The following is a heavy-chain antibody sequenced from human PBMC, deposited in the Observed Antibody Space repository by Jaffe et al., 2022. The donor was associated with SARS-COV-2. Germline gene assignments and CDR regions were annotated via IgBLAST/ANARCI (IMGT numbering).Heavy chain of an antibody. Sequence: EVQLLESGGGLVQPGGSLRLSCAASGFTFSSYAMSWVRQAPGKGLEWVSAISGSGGSTYYADSVKGRFTISRDNSKNTLYLQMNSLRAEDTAVYYCAKGLGRAAAYKQPYYYYYGMDVWGQGTTVTVSS. CDR2: ISGSGGST. V-gene: IGHV3-23*01. CDR3: AKGLGRAAAYKQPYYYYYGMDV. CDR1: GFTFSSYA. D-gene: IGHD6-13*01. J-gene: IGHJ6*02.